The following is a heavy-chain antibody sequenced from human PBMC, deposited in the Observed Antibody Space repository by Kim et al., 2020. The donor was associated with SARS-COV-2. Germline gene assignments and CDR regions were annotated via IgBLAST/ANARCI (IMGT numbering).Heavy chain of an antibody. D-gene: IGHD1-26*01. CDR2: IYYSGST. CDR3: AGDQRAWVKYTVEWYFDL. V-gene: IGHV4-59*01. CDR1: GGSISSYY. Sequence: SETLSLTCTVSGGSISSYYWSWIRQPPGKGLEWIGYIYYSGSTNYNPSLKSRVTISVDPSKNQFSLKLSSVTAAATAVYYCAGDQRAWVKYTVEWYFDL. J-gene: IGHJ2*01.